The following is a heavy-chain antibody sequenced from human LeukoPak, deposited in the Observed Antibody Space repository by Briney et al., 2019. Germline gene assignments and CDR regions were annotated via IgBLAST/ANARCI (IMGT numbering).Heavy chain of an antibody. J-gene: IGHJ5*02. CDR3: ARDYLGLITFGDPWWFDP. CDR1: GGSISSGSYY. CDR2: IYYSGST. Sequence: SETLSLTCTVSGGSISSGSYYWSWIRQPPGKGLEWIGYIYYSGSTNYNPSLKSRVTISVDTSKNQFSLKLSSVTAADTAVYYCARDYLGLITFGDPWWFDPWGQGTLVTVSS. V-gene: IGHV4-61*01. D-gene: IGHD3-16*01.